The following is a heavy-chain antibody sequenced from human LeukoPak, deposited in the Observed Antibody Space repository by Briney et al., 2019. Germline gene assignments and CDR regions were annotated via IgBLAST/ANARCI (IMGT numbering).Heavy chain of an antibody. D-gene: IGHD6-13*01. Sequence: PGGSLRLSCAASGFTFSSYWMSWVRQAPGKGLEWVANIKEDGSEKYYVDSVRGRFTISRDNAKNSLFLQMNSLRAEDTAVYYCARGIAAPGRVFDYWGQGTLVTVSS. CDR2: IKEDGSEK. CDR3: ARGIAAPGRVFDY. J-gene: IGHJ4*02. CDR1: GFTFSSYW. V-gene: IGHV3-7*05.